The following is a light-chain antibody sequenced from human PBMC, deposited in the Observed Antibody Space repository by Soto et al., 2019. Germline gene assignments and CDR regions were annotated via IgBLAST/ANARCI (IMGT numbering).Light chain of an antibody. CDR2: DAS. Sequence: EIVMTQSPATLSVSPGERATLSCRASQSVSSNLAWYQQKPGQAPRLLIYDASTRATGIPARFSGSGSGTDFTLTISSLQSEDFAVYYCQQYNTWPRTFGQGTKVDIK. V-gene: IGKV3-15*01. CDR1: QSVSSN. CDR3: QQYNTWPRT. J-gene: IGKJ1*01.